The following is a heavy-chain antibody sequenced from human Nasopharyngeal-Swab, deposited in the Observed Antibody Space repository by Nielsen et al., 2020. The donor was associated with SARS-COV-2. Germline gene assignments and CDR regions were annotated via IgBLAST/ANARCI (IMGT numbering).Heavy chain of an antibody. Sequence: WMRDSPGKGLEWIGYIYYSGSTNYNPSLKSRVTISVDTSKNQFSLRLSSVTAADTAVYYCASGLNWFPFDYWGQGTLVTVSS. CDR2: IYYSGST. D-gene: IGHD3-9*01. J-gene: IGHJ4*02. CDR3: ASGLNWFPFDY. V-gene: IGHV4-59*01.